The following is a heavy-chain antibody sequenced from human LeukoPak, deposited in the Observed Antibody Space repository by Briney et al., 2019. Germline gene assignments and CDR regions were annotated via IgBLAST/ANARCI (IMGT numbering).Heavy chain of an antibody. CDR1: GFTASSNY. CDR2: IYSGGST. V-gene: IGHV3-66*02. CDR3: ARAPQSSFLYMDV. J-gene: IGHJ6*03. D-gene: IGHD6-13*01. Sequence: GGSLRLSCAASGFTASSNYMSWVRQAPGKGLEWVSVIYSGGSTHYTDPVKGRSIISRDNSKNTVYLQMNSLRAEDTAVYYCARAPQSSFLYMDVWGKGTTVTVSS.